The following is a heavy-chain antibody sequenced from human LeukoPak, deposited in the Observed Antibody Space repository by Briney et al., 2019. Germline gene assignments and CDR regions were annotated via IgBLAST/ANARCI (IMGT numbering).Heavy chain of an antibody. Sequence: PGGSLRLSCAASGFSLSNYAMGWVRQVPGKGLEWLSVFNGVGWYSNHADSVKGRFTMSRDTSKNTVYLQMDSLRVEDTAVYYCAREDARDGGYFDYWAQGTLVTVSS. CDR3: AREDARDGGYFDY. CDR2: FNGVGWYS. J-gene: IGHJ4*02. V-gene: IGHV3-23*01. D-gene: IGHD3-16*01. CDR1: GFSLSNYA.